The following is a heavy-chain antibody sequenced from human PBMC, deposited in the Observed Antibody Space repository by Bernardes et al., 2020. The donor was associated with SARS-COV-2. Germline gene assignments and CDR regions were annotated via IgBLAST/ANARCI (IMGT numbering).Heavy chain of an antibody. J-gene: IGHJ4*02. CDR3: ARFSRTERGY. D-gene: IGHD1-1*01. Sequence: LRLSCAASGFTFSTYWMSWVRQAPGKGLEWVANIKQDGSQKDYVDSVKGRFTISRDNTKNSLYLQMNSLRAEDTAVYYCARFSRTERGYWGQGTLVTVSS. CDR1: GFTFSTYW. CDR2: IKQDGSQK. V-gene: IGHV3-7*01.